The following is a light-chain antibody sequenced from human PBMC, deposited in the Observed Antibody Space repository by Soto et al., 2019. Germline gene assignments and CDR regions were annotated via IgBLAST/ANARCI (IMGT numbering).Light chain of an antibody. CDR1: SSNIGAGYD. CDR3: QSYDSSLSGFV. J-gene: IGLJ1*01. Sequence: VLTQPPSVSGAPGQRVTISCTGSSSNIGAGYDVHWYQQLPGTAPKLLVYTNSNRPSGVPDRFSGSKSGTSASLAITGLQAEDEADYYCQSYDSSLSGFVFGTGTKLTVL. CDR2: TNS. V-gene: IGLV1-40*01.